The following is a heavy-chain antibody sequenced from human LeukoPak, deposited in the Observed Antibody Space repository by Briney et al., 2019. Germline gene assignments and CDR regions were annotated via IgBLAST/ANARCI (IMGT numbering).Heavy chain of an antibody. CDR3: ARVRSAYYDSSGPLSY. CDR2: ISSSSSTI. V-gene: IGHV3-48*04. J-gene: IGHJ4*02. CDR1: GFTFSSYS. Sequence: GGSLRLSCAASGFTFSSYSMNWVRQAPGKGLEWVSYISSSSSTIYYADSVKGRFTISRDNAKNTLYLQMNSLRVEDTAVYYCARVRSAYYDSSGPLSYWGQGTLVTVSS. D-gene: IGHD3-22*01.